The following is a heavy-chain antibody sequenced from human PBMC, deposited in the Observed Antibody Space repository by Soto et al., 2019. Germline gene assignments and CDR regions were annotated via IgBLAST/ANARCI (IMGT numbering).Heavy chain of an antibody. CDR1: GFSLSTSGVG. V-gene: IGHV2-5*02. Sequence: QITLKESGPTLVKPTQTLTLTCTFSGFSLSTSGVGVGWIRQPPGKALEWLALIYWDDDKRYTPSLKSRLTITKDTSRNQVVLTMTNMDPVDTATYYCANRPDGYRGGYFDSWGQGTLVTVSS. CDR3: ANRPDGYRGGYFDS. CDR2: IYWDDDK. J-gene: IGHJ4*02. D-gene: IGHD5-12*01.